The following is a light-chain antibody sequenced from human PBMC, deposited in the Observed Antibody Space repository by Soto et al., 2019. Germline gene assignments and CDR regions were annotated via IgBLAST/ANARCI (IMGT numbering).Light chain of an antibody. Sequence: EIVLTQSPGTLSLSPVERATLSCRASQSVSSSFLAWYQQKPGQAPRLLIYGTSSRATGIPDRFSGSGSGTDFTLTISGLEPEDFAVYSCQQYGSSPTFGGGTKVDIK. J-gene: IGKJ4*01. CDR1: QSVSSSF. CDR2: GTS. CDR3: QQYGSSPT. V-gene: IGKV3-20*01.